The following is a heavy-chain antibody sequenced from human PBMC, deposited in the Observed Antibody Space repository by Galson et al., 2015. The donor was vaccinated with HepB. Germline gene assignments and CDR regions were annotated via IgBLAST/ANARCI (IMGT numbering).Heavy chain of an antibody. J-gene: IGHJ4*02. CDR3: ATVGWGYGSGSYYPFDY. V-gene: IGHV3-15*07. CDR1: GFTFSNAW. D-gene: IGHD3-10*01. Sequence: SLRLSCAASGFTFSNAWMNWVRQAPGKGLEWVGRIKSKTDGGTIDYAAPVKGRFAISRDDSKNMLFLQMNSLNTEDTAVYYCATVGWGYGSGSYYPFDYWGQGTLVTVSS. CDR2: IKSKTDGGTI.